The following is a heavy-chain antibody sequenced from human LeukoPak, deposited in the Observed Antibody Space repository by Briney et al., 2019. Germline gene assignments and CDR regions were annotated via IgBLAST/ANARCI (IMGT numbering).Heavy chain of an antibody. V-gene: IGHV1-69*13. CDR1: GGSFGRYA. J-gene: IGHJ4*02. CDR2: IVPILGTA. D-gene: IGHD5-18*01. CDR3: ARSQGYSYGSSY. Sequence: SVKVSCRAPGGSFGRYAVSWVRQAPGQGLEWMGGIVPILGTANYAQKFQGRVAITADDSTGTAYMELTSLRSADTAVYYCARSQGYSYGSSYWGQGTLVTVSS.